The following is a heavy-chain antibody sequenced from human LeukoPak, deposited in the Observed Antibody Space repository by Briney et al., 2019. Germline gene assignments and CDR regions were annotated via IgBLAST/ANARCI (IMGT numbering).Heavy chain of an antibody. J-gene: IGHJ4*02. Sequence: SETLSLTCTVSGGSISSSSYYWGWIRQSPGKGLEWIANIYYSGRTYYNPSLKGRVTISVDKAKNQFSLNLNSVTAADTAVYYRARGGDRSFDYWGQGTLVTVSS. D-gene: IGHD3-10*01. CDR3: ARGGDRSFDY. CDR1: GGSISSSSYY. V-gene: IGHV4-39*07. CDR2: IYYSGRT.